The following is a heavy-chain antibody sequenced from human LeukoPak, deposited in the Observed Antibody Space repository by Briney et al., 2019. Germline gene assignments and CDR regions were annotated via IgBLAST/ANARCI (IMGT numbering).Heavy chain of an antibody. CDR1: GFTFSSYG. V-gene: IGHV3-33*01. Sequence: SGGSLRLSCAASGFTFSSYGMHWVRQAPGKGLEWVAVIWYDGSNKYYADSVKGRFTISRDNSKNTLYLQMNSLRAEDTAVYYCARDHRSSENYFDYWGQGTLVTVSS. D-gene: IGHD3-10*01. CDR3: ARDHRSSENYFDY. J-gene: IGHJ4*02. CDR2: IWYDGSNK.